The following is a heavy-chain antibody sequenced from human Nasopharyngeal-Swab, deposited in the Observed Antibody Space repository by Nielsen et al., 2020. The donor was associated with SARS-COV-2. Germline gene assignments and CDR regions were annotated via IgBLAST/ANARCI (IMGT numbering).Heavy chain of an antibody. J-gene: IGHJ5*02. V-gene: IGHV4-59*01. Sequence: WIRQSPAKGLEWIGYIYYSGSTNYNPSLKSRVTISVDTSKNQFSLKLSSVTAADTAVYYCAGLLRQQPHHQFDPWGQGTLVTVSS. CDR2: IYYSGST. CDR3: AGLLRQQPHHQFDP. D-gene: IGHD6-13*01.